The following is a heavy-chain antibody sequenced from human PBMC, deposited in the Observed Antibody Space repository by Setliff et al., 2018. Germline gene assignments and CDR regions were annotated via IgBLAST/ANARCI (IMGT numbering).Heavy chain of an antibody. Sequence: ATLSLPCTVSGGSLGSNPSFWGWVRQPPGKGLEWIGSMYYNGDTYYNPSLKSQVTMSVDTSRNQFSLKLSSVTAADTAVYYCARHVGIRGRGYNYYYYYMDVWGKGTTVTVSS. V-gene: IGHV4-39*01. CDR3: ARHVGIRGRGYNYYYYYMDV. D-gene: IGHD3-10*01. J-gene: IGHJ6*03. CDR2: MYYNGDT. CDR1: GGSLGSNPSF.